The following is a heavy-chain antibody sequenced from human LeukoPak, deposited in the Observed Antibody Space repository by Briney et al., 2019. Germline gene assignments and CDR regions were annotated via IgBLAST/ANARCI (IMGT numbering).Heavy chain of an antibody. CDR3: ARRRHSVSPYGDYID. CDR1: GDSFTSHW. CDR2: IYPGDSDT. Sequence: GESLKISCRASGDSFTSHWIAWVRQVPGKGLEWMGSIYPGDSDTRYSPSFQGQVTISCDSSISTAFLQWSSLKASDSAVYYCARRRHSVSPYGDYIDWGQGTPVTVSS. D-gene: IGHD2-21*02. V-gene: IGHV5-51*01. J-gene: IGHJ4*02.